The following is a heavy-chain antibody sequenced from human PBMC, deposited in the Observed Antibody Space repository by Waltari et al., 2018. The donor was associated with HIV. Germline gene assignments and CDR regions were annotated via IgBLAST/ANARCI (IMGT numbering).Heavy chain of an antibody. Sequence: QIQLVQSGAEAREPGASVKLSCKASGYTFINYYIHWLRQAPGQGLEWMGRINPNNGDTVYVGRFLGRVTMTRDTSISTVYLELGRLSFDDSAVYFCVRGYCGGDCAPGGYWGQGALVTVSS. CDR2: INPNNGDT. CDR3: VRGYCGGDCAPGGY. CDR1: GYTFINYY. V-gene: IGHV1-2*06. J-gene: IGHJ4*02. D-gene: IGHD2-21*01.